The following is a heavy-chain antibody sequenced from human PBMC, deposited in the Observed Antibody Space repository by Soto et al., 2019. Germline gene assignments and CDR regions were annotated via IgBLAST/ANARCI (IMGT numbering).Heavy chain of an antibody. CDR1: NGSVSSGTYS. CDR2: IYYSGAT. V-gene: IGHV4-30-2*01. CDR3: ARGHYYYGMDV. Sequence: SETLSLTCTVSNGSVSSGTYSWSWVRQPPGKGLEWIGYIYYSGATYYTPSLKSRLTMSMDRANDHFSLNLTSVTAADTAVYFCARGHYYYGMDVWGQGITVTVSS. J-gene: IGHJ6*02.